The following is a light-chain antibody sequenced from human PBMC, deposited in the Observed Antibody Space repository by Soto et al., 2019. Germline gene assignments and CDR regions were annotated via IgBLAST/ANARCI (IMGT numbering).Light chain of an antibody. J-gene: IGLJ3*02. Sequence: QPVLTQPAYVSGSPGQSITISCTGTSSDVGGYNHVSWYQQHPGKAPKLMIYEVSDRPSGVSNRFSGSKSGNTASLTISGLQDEDEADYYCSAYTSSSSLVFGGGTKVTVL. CDR3: SAYTSSSSLV. CDR2: EVS. CDR1: SSDVGGYNH. V-gene: IGLV2-14*01.